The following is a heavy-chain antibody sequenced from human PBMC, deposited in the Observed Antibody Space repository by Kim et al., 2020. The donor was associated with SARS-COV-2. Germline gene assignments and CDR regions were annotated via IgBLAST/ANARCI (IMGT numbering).Heavy chain of an antibody. V-gene: IGHV1-46*01. CDR3: ARDYLTRTTGYSYARWGLI. J-gene: IGHJ3*02. Sequence: ASVKVSCKASGYTFTSYYMHWVRQAPGQGLEWMGIINPSGGSTSYAQKFQGRVTMTRDTSTSTVYMELSSLRSEDTAVYYCARDYLTRTTGYSYARWGLIWGQGTMVTVSS. CDR1: GYTFTSYY. D-gene: IGHD5-18*01. CDR2: INPSGGST.